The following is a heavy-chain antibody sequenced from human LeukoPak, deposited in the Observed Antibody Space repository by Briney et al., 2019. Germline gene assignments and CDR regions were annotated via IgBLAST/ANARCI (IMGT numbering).Heavy chain of an antibody. Sequence: GGSLRLSCAASGFTFSSYGMHWVRQAPGKGLEWVAVIWYDGGNKYYADSVKGRFTISRDNSKNTLYLQMNSLRAEDTAVYYCARGSIAAAGIYFDYWSQGTLVTVSS. CDR3: ARGSIAAAGIYFDY. J-gene: IGHJ4*02. CDR1: GFTFSSYG. D-gene: IGHD6-13*01. V-gene: IGHV3-33*01. CDR2: IWYDGGNK.